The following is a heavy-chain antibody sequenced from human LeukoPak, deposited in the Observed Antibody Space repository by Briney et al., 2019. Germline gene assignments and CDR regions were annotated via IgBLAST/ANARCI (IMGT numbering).Heavy chain of an antibody. CDR2: IYYSGST. J-gene: IGHJ3*02. D-gene: IGHD1-26*01. CDR3: ARGFGGRDAFDI. CDR1: GGSISSGDYY. V-gene: IGHV4-30-4*08. Sequence: SQTLSLTCTVSGGSISSGDYYWSWIRQPPGKGLEWIGYIYYSGSTNYNPSLKSRVTISVDTSKNQFSLKLSSVTAADTAVYYCARGFGGRDAFDIWGQGTMVTVSS.